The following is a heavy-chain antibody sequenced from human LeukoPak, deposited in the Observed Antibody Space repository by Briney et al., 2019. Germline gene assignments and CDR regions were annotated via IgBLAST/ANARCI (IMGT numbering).Heavy chain of an antibody. J-gene: IGHJ4*02. CDR3: ARLAAKTVDY. V-gene: IGHV4-39*07. Sequence: SETLSLTCTVSGGSIGRSSYYWGWIRQPPVKGLEWIGNIYYSGSTNYNPSLKSRVTMSVDTSKNQFSLKLSSVTAADTAVYYCARLAAKTVDYWGQGTLVTVSS. D-gene: IGHD2-15*01. CDR2: IYYSGST. CDR1: GGSIGRSSYY.